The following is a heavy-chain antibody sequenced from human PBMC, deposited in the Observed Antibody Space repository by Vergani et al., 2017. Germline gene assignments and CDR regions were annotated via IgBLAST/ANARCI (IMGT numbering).Heavy chain of an antibody. CDR1: GGTFSSYT. J-gene: IGHJ4*02. D-gene: IGHD3-22*01. Sequence: QVQLVQSGAEVKKPGSSVKVSCKASGGTFSSYTISSVRQAPGQGLEWMGRIIPILGIANYAQKFQGRVTITADKSTSTAYMELSSLRSEDTAVYYCTRGWDYDSIAYWAYWGQGTLVTVSS. CDR3: TRGWDYDSIAYWAY. CDR2: IIPILGIA. V-gene: IGHV1-69*02.